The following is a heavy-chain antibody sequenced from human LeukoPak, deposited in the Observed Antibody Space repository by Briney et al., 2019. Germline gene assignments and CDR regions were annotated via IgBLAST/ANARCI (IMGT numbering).Heavy chain of an antibody. J-gene: IGHJ4*02. CDR2: IIPILGIA. D-gene: IGHD3-10*01. Sequence: SVKVSCKASGGTFSSYAISWVRQAPGQGLEWMGRIIPILGIANYAQKFQGRVTITADKSTSTAYMELSSLRSEDTAVYYGARDRVTQAYFDYWGQGTLVTVSS. CDR1: GGTFSSYA. CDR3: ARDRVTQAYFDY. V-gene: IGHV1-69*04.